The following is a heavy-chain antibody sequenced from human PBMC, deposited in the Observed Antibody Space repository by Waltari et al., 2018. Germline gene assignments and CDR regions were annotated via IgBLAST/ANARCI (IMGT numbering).Heavy chain of an antibody. CDR3: ARREHDYDYVGGSYRRVIDTFDI. Sequence: EVPLVQSGSEVKQPGESLKIDWKGCGDKLTPYWTCRARQLLGKGLEWMGIIYVGDSETRYSPSFRGQVTMSADKSITTAYLQWSSLKASDTAMYYCARREHDYDYVGGSYRRVIDTFDIWGQGTRVTVSS. J-gene: IGHJ3*02. D-gene: IGHD3-16*02. CDR2: IYVGDSET. V-gene: IGHV5-51*03. CDR1: GDKLTPYW.